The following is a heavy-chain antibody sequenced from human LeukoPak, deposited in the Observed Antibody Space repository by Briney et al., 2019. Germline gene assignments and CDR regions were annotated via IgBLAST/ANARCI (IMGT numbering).Heavy chain of an antibody. V-gene: IGHV1-69*04. CDR3: ARAGIAYYDYVWGSYRTRYMDV. J-gene: IGHJ6*03. CDR1: GGTFSSYA. D-gene: IGHD3-16*02. CDR2: IIPILGIA. Sequence: ASVKVSCKASGGTFSSYAIGWVRQAPGQGLEWMGRIIPILGIANYAQKFQGRVTITADKSTSTAYMELSRLRSDDTAVYYCARAGIAYYDYVWGSYRTRYMDVWGKGTTVTVSS.